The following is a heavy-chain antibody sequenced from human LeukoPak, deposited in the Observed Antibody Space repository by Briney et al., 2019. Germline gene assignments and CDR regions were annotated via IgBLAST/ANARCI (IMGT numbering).Heavy chain of an antibody. Sequence: SETLSLTCTVSGGSISSYYWSWIRQPPGKGLVWIGYIYYSGSTNYNPSLKSRVTISVDTSKNQFSLKLSSVTAADTAVYYCARDMYSELDAFDIWGQGTMVTVSS. CDR2: IYYSGST. CDR1: GGSISSYY. D-gene: IGHD3-3*01. CDR3: ARDMYSELDAFDI. J-gene: IGHJ3*02. V-gene: IGHV4-59*01.